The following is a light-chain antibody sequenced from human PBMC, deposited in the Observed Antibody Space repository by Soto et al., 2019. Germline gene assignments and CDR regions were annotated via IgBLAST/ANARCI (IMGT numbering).Light chain of an antibody. CDR1: QSVSSN. CDR3: QQYNNWPPWT. V-gene: IGKV3-15*01. CDR2: GPS. Sequence: EIVMTQSPATLSVSPGERATLSCRASQSVSSNLAWYQQKPGQAPRLLIHGPSTRATGIPARFSDSGSGTEFTLTISSLQPEDFAVYYCQQYNNWPPWTFGQGTKVEIK. J-gene: IGKJ1*01.